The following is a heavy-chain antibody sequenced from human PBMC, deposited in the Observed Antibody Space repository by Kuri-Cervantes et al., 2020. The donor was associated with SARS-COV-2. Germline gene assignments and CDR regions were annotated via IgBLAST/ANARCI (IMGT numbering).Heavy chain of an antibody. CDR2: IYYSGST. V-gene: IGHV4-39*01. Sequence: ESLKISCTVSGGSISSSSYYWGWIRQPPGKGLEWIGSIYYSGSTYYNPSLKSRVTISVDTSKNQFSLKLSSVTAADTAVYYCAKGSYYDSSGSNYYYYGMDVWGQGTTVTVSS. CDR1: GGSISSSSYY. D-gene: IGHD3-22*01. J-gene: IGHJ6*02. CDR3: AKGSYYDSSGSNYYYYGMDV.